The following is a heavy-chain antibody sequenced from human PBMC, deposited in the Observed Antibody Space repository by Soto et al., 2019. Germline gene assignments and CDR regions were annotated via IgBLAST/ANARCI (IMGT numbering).Heavy chain of an antibody. D-gene: IGHD2-21*02. J-gene: IGHJ6*02. CDR3: AKDMLGVTPGMDV. CDR2: IRGSATTT. V-gene: IGHV3-23*01. CDR1: GFTFRNYA. Sequence: GGSLRLSCVASGFTFRNYAMSWVRQAPGKGLEWVSAIRGSATTTYYADSVKGRFTISRDNSKNTLYLEINSLRVEDTAIYYCAKDMLGVTPGMDVWGQGTTVTVSS.